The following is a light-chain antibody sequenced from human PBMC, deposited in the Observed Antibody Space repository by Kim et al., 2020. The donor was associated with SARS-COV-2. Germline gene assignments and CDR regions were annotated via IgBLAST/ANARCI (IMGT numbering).Light chain of an antibody. CDR2: RNN. CDR1: SSNIGAGYD. Sequence: QSVLTQPPSVSGAPGQRVTISCTGSSSNIGAGYDVHWYQYLPGTAPKLLIFRNNNRPSGVPARFSASKSGTSASLAITGLQAEDEADYSCQSYDSSLSHVVFGGGTQLTVL. V-gene: IGLV1-40*01. J-gene: IGLJ7*01. CDR3: QSYDSSLSHVV.